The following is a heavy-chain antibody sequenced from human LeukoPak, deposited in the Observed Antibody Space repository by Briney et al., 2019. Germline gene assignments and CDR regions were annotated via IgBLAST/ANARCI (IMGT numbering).Heavy chain of an antibody. D-gene: IGHD5-12*01. CDR2: ISKTSNTR. V-gene: IGHV3-48*02. Sequence: GGSLRLSCAASGFTFSIHGMNWVRQTPGKAREWVSYISKTSNTRDYADSVKGRFTISRDNDKNSLSLQMNSLRDEDTAVYYCARDRGYSNYYDYWGQGTLVTVSS. CDR3: ARDRGYSNYYDY. J-gene: IGHJ4*02. CDR1: GFTFSIHG.